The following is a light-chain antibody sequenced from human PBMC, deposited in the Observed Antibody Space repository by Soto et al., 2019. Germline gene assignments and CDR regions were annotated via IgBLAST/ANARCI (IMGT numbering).Light chain of an antibody. Sequence: LTQSPGTLSLSPGERATLSCRASQSVSSSYLAWYQQKPGKAPKLLIYAVSTLQSGVPSRFSGSASGTEFTLTISSLQPEDFATYYCQQLNSYRLTFGGGTKVEIK. CDR1: QSVSSSY. V-gene: IGKV1-9*01. CDR2: AVS. J-gene: IGKJ4*01. CDR3: QQLNSYRLT.